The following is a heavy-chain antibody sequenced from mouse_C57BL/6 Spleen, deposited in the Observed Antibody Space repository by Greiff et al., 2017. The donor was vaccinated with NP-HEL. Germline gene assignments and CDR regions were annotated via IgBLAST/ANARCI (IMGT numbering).Heavy chain of an antibody. D-gene: IGHD2-12*01. CDR2: ISDGGSYT. J-gene: IGHJ2*01. V-gene: IGHV5-4*01. CDR3: ARDHDDPYYFDY. CDR1: GFTFSSYA. Sequence: DVHLVESGGGLVKPGGSLKLSCAASGFTFSSYAMSWVRQTPEKRLEWVATISDGGSYTYYPDNVKGRFTIDRDNAKNNLYLQMSHLKSEDTAMYYCARDHDDPYYFDYWGQGTTLTVSS.